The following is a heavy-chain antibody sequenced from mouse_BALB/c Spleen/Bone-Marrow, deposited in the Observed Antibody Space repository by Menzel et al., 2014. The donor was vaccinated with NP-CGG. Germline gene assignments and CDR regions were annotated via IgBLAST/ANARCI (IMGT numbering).Heavy chain of an antibody. J-gene: IGHJ1*01. D-gene: IGHD2-10*01. V-gene: IGHV5-12-1*01. CDR3: ARQGAYYGNYKYIDV. CDR2: ISSGGGST. CDR1: GFAFSSYD. Sequence: EVQGVESGGGLVKPGGSLKLSCAASGFAFSSYDMPWVRQTPEKRLEWVAYISSGGGSTYYPGTVKGRFTISRDNAKNTLYLQMRSLKSEDTAMYYCARQGAYYGNYKYIDVRGAGTTVTVSS.